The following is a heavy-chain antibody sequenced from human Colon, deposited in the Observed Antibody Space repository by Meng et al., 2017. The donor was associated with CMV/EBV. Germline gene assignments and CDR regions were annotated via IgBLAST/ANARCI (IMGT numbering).Heavy chain of an antibody. CDR3: AKDRRPYSSGWEDFDF. V-gene: IGHV3-30*02. D-gene: IGHD6-19*01. Sequence: GGSLRLSCAASGFTFSQHGMHWVRQAPGKGLEWVAFIRYDGDNIYYTDSVKGRFTISRDTFKTTLYLQMNSLRAEDSAIFYCAKDRRPYSSGWEDFDFWGQGTLVTVSS. CDR1: GFTFSQHG. CDR2: IRYDGDNI. J-gene: IGHJ4*01.